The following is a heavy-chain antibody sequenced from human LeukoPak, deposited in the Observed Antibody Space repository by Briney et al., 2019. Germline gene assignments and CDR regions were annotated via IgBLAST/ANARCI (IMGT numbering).Heavy chain of an antibody. CDR1: GYTFTGYY. Sequence: GASVKVSCKASGYTFTGYYMHWVRQAPGQGLEWMGWINPNSGGTNYAQKFQGRVTMTRDTSISTAYMELSRLRSDDTAVYYCARCLLANYYGSGSYWFDPWGQGTLVTVSS. D-gene: IGHD3-10*01. V-gene: IGHV1-2*02. CDR2: INPNSGGT. J-gene: IGHJ5*02. CDR3: ARCLLANYYGSGSYWFDP.